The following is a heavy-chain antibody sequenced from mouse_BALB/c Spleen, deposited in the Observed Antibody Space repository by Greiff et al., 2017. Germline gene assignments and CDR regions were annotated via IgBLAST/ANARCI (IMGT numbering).Heavy chain of an antibody. CDR2: ISDGGSYT. D-gene: IGHD2-13*01. J-gene: IGHJ2*01. Sequence: EVQGVESGGGLVKPGGSLKLSCAASGFTFSDYYMYWVRQTPEKRLEWVATISDGGSYTYYPDSVKGRFTISRDNAKNNLYLQMSSLKSEDTAMYYCAREGDYYFDYWGQGTTLTVSS. CDR3: AREGDYYFDY. V-gene: IGHV5-4*02. CDR1: GFTFSDYY.